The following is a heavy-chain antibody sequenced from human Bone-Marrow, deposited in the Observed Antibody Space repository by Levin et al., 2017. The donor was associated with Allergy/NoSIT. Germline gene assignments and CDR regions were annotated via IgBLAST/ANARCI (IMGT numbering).Heavy chain of an antibody. CDR3: TTAPTTNRVIGY. Sequence: GESLKISCAASGFDFTDTWMHWVRQAPGKGLEWVGRIKSKTHGGTTDCAAPVKGRFSISREDSENTLYLQMNNLKIEDTAVYYCTTAPTTNRVIGYWGQGTLVTVSS. J-gene: IGHJ4*02. CDR2: IKSKTHGGTT. CDR1: GFDFTDTW. V-gene: IGHV3-15*01. D-gene: IGHD1-1*01.